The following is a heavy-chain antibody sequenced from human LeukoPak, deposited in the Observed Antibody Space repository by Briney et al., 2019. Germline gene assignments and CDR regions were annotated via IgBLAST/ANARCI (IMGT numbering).Heavy chain of an antibody. D-gene: IGHD2-8*01. CDR1: GYTFTSYG. Sequence: ASVKVSCKASGYTFTSYGISWVRQAPGQGLEWMGWISAYNGNTNYAQKLQGRVTMTTDTSTSTAYMELRSLRSDDAAVYYCARARVEDIVLMVYARWFDPWGQGTLVTVSS. CDR3: ARARVEDIVLMVYARWFDP. V-gene: IGHV1-18*01. CDR2: ISAYNGNT. J-gene: IGHJ5*02.